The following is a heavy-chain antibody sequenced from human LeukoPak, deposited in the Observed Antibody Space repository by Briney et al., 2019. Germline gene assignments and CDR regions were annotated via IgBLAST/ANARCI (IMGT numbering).Heavy chain of an antibody. V-gene: IGHV3-21*01. J-gene: IGHJ4*02. D-gene: IGHD3-3*01. CDR2: ISSSSSYI. Sequence: GGSLRLSCAASRFTFDNYYMTWVRQAPGKGLEWVSSISSSSSYIYYADSVKGRFTISRDNAKNSLYLQMNSLRAEDTAVYYCAREYYDFWSGSQYYFDYRGQGTLVTVSS. CDR3: AREYYDFWSGSQYYFDY. CDR1: RFTFDNYY.